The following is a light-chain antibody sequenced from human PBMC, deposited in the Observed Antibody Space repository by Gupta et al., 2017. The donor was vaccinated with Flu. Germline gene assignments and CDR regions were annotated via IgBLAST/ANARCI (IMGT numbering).Light chain of an antibody. Sequence: DIQMTQSPSTLSASVGDRVTITCRASQSSSWLAWYQQKPGKAPKLLIYKASSLESGVPSRFSGSGSGTEFTLTISSLQPDYFATYYCQQYNSYWTFGQGTKVEIK. CDR3: QQYNSYWT. CDR1: QSSSW. V-gene: IGKV1-5*03. CDR2: KAS. J-gene: IGKJ1*01.